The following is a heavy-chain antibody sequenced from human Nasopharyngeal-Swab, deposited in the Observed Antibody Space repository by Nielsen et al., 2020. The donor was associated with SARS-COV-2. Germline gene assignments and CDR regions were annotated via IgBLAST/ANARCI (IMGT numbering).Heavy chain of an antibody. CDR1: GDSLTNYF. CDR3: VRSSSWYYFDY. J-gene: IGHJ4*02. V-gene: IGHV4-59*04. D-gene: IGHD6-13*01. CDR2: IYYNGNT. Sequence: SETLSLTCTVSGDSLTNYFWSWIRQPPGKGLEWIGNIYYNGNTYQNPSLKSRLTISLDKSKNQFSLQLSSVTAADTAVYYCVRSSSWYYFDYWAQGTQVTVSS.